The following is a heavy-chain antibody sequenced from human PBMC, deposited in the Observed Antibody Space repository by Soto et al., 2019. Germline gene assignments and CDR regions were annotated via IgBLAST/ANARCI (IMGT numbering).Heavy chain of an antibody. CDR2: IHYCGST. CDR1: GDSMSRYY. CDR3: ARERCSGGSCAFGI. J-gene: IGHJ3*02. V-gene: IGHV4-59*01. Sequence: PSETLSLTCTPSGDSMSRYYWSSIRRPPKKGLEWIGYIHYCGSTDHNPSLKSQGIISVDTSKNQFSLRLTSVTAADTAVYYCARERCSGGSCAFGIWGQGTMVTV. D-gene: IGHD2-15*01.